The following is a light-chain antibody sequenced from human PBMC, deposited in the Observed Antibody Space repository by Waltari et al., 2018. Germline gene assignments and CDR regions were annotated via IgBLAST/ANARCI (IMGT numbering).Light chain of an antibody. CDR2: AAS. Sequence: EVVLTQSPGTLSLSPGERATLSCRASQSIGKYLVWYQQRPGQAPRLIMYAASTRATGIPDGFSGSGYGTDFSLTISRLEPEDFAVYYCQNHERLPATFGQGTKVEIK. CDR1: QSIGKY. V-gene: IGKV3-20*01. J-gene: IGKJ1*01. CDR3: QNHERLPAT.